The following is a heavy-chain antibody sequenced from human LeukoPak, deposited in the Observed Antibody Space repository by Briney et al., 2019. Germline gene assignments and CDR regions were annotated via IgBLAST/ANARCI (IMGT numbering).Heavy chain of an antibody. CDR3: AKLGCGGTRCYVNY. Sequence: PGGSLRLSCAASGFTFSSYAMSWVRQAPGKGLEWVSIISDNGGSTYYADSVKGRFTISRDNSKNMLYLQMNSLRAEDTAVYSCAKLGCGGTRCYVNYRGQGTLVTVSS. V-gene: IGHV3-23*01. J-gene: IGHJ4*02. D-gene: IGHD2-2*01. CDR1: GFTFSSYA. CDR2: ISDNGGST.